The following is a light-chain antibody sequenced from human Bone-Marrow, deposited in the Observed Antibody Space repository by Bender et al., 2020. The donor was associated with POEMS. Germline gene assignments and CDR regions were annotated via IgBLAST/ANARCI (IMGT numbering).Light chain of an antibody. CDR1: SSNIGSHY. CDR3: QSYDRSLSAMV. Sequence: QSVLTQPPSVSGTPGQRVTISCSGSSSNIGSHYVYWYQQLPGAAPKLLIYGNNNRPSGVPDRFSGSKSGTSASLAITGLQAEDEDDYYCQSYDRSLSAMVFGGGTKLTVL. V-gene: IGLV1-40*01. J-gene: IGLJ3*02. CDR2: GNN.